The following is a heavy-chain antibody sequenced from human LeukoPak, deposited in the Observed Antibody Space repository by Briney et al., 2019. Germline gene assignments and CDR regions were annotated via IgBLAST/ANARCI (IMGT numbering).Heavy chain of an antibody. J-gene: IGHJ5*02. CDR1: GFTFRSYA. D-gene: IGHD1-26*01. CDR3: ARDKGEWEILALDDWFDP. V-gene: IGHV3-30-3*01. CDR2: ISYDGGNK. Sequence: PGGSLRLSCAASGFTFRSYAMHWARQAPCKGLEWVAVISYDGGNKYYADSVKGRFTISRDNSKNTLYLQMNSLRVEDTAVYYCARDKGEWEILALDDWFDPWGQGTLVTVSS.